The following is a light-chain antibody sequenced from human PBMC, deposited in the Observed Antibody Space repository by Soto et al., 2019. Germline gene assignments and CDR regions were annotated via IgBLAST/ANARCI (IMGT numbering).Light chain of an antibody. CDR2: TNN. J-gene: IGLJ3*02. V-gene: IGLV1-47*02. CDR3: ATWDDSLNGVV. CDR1: SSNIGRNS. Sequence: QSVLTQPPSASGTPGQRVTMSCSGSSSNIGRNSVYWYQQFPGMAPRLLIYTNNQRPSGVPDRFSGSKSGTSASLAISGTRSEDEADYYCATWDDSLNGVVFGGGTQLTVL.